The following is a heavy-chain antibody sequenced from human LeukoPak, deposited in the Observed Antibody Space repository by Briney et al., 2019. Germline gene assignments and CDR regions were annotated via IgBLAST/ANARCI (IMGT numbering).Heavy chain of an antibody. CDR3: ARAGRNWNDGLFDY. CDR2: INHSGST. D-gene: IGHD1-1*01. Sequence: SETLSLTCAVYGGSFSGYYWSWIRQPPGKGLEWIGEINHSGSTNYNPSLKSRVTISVDTSKNQFSLKLSSVTAADTAVYYCARAGRNWNDGLFDYWGQGTLVTVSS. J-gene: IGHJ4*02. V-gene: IGHV4-34*01. CDR1: GGSFSGYY.